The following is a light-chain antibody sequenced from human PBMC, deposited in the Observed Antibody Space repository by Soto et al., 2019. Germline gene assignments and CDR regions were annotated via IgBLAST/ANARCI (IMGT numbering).Light chain of an antibody. V-gene: IGKV1-5*03. J-gene: IGKJ4*01. Sequence: DIQMTQSPSTLSASVGDRVTITCRASHSISSWLAWYQQKPGKAPKVLMYKASTLESGVPSRFSGSGSGTEFTLTISSLQPDDFATYYCQQYNSYSFTFGGGTKVEFK. CDR3: QQYNSYSFT. CDR1: HSISSW. CDR2: KAS.